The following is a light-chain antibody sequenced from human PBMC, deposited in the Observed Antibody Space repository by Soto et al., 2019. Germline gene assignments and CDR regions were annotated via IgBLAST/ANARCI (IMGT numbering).Light chain of an antibody. V-gene: IGKV3-11*01. Sequence: EIVLTQSPATLSLSPGERATHSCRASQSIDSDLGWYQQKPGQPPRLLIYDAFNRATGLPARFSGSGSGTDFTLTISSLEPEDFAVYYCQQRSKWPITFGGGTKVEIK. J-gene: IGKJ4*01. CDR2: DAF. CDR3: QQRSKWPIT. CDR1: QSIDSD.